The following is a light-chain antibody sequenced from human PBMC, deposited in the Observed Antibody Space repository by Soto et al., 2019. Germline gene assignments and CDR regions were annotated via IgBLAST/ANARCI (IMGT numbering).Light chain of an antibody. CDR2: AAS. J-gene: IGKJ1*01. CDR3: QQSYSTPVT. V-gene: IGKV1-39*01. Sequence: DIQLTQSPSSLSASVGDRVTITCRASQSISSYLNWYQQKPGKAPKLLIYAASSLQSGVPSRFSGSGSGTDSTLTISSLQPEDFATYYCQQSYSTPVTFGQGTKVDIK. CDR1: QSISSY.